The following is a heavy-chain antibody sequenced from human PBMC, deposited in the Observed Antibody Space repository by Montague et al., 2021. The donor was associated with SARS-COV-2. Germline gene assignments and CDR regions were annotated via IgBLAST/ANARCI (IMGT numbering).Heavy chain of an antibody. CDR1: GGSFSPYY. J-gene: IGHJ6*02. V-gene: IGHV4-59*12. Sequence: SETLSLTCSVSGGSFSPYYCTRIRQTPGGGPVWIVYVSHTGSTSXNPSFQSRVSMFVDSSKSQFSLELSTVTAADTAIYYCARFRIWNHLYGMDVWGQGTTVIVSS. D-gene: IGHD2-15*01. CDR2: VSHTGST. CDR3: ARFRIWNHLYGMDV.